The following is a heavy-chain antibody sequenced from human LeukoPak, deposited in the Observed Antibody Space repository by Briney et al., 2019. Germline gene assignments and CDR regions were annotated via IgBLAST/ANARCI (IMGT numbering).Heavy chain of an antibody. CDR2: IYHSGST. J-gene: IGHJ3*02. CDR3: ARSQYYYDSSGYYVVGAFDI. D-gene: IGHD3-22*01. Sequence: PSETLSLTCTVSADSISSYYWTWIRQPPGKGLEWIGFIYHSGSTNYHPSLKSRVTMSVDTSKNQFSLKLSSVTAADTAVYYCARSQYYYDSSGYYVVGAFDIWGQGTMVTVSS. V-gene: IGHV4-59*12. CDR1: ADSISSYY.